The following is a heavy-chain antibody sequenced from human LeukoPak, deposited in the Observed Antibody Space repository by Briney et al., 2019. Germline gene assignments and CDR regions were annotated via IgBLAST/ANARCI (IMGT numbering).Heavy chain of an antibody. CDR3: ARQSYSYDSSGYYYFFDY. J-gene: IGHJ4*02. CDR1: GGSISSSSSY. V-gene: IGHV4-39*01. CDR2: IYYSGST. D-gene: IGHD3-22*01. Sequence: SETLSLTCTVSGGSISSSSSYWGWIRQPPGKGLERIGTIYYSGSTYYNPSLKSRVTISVDTSKNQFSLKLSSVTAADTAVYYCARQSYSYDSSGYYYFFDYWGQGTLVTVSS.